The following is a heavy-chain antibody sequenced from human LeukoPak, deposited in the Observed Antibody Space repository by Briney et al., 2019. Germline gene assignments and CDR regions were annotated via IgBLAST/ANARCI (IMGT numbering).Heavy chain of an antibody. CDR3: AKDFGSGWYGLYFDY. J-gene: IGHJ4*02. D-gene: IGHD6-19*01. CDR2: ISYDGSIK. CDR1: GFTFSSYA. V-gene: IGHV3-30*04. Sequence: GGSLRLSCAASGFTFSSYAMHWVRQAPGKGLEWVAVISYDGSIKYYADSVKGRFTISRDTSKSTLYLQMNSLRAEDTSVYYCAKDFGSGWYGLYFDYWGQGTLVTVSS.